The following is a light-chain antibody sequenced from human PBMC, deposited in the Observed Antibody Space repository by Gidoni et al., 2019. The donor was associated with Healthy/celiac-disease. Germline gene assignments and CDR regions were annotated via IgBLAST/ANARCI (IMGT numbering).Light chain of an antibody. J-gene: IGKJ4*01. CDR2: GAS. V-gene: IGKV3-15*01. Sequence: ELVMTQSPATLSVSPGERATLSCRASQSVSSNLSWYQQKPGQAPRLLIYGASTRATGIPARFSGSGSGTEFNLTISSLQSEDFAVYYGQQYNNWPPLTFGGGTKVAIK. CDR3: QQYNNWPPLT. CDR1: QSVSSN.